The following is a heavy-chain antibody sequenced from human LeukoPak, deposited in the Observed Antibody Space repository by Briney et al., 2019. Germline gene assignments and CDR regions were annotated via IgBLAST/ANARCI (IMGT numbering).Heavy chain of an antibody. CDR3: ARHFGT. J-gene: IGHJ4*02. Sequence: PSETLSLTCAVSVASIDSHSWWSWVRQPPGKGLEWIGEIYHSGGANYKPSLKSRVTMSVDTSKNHFSLKLTSVTAADTAVYYCARHFGTWGQGTLVTVSS. CDR1: VASIDSHSW. V-gene: IGHV4/OR15-8*01. D-gene: IGHD3/OR15-3a*01. CDR2: IYHSGGA.